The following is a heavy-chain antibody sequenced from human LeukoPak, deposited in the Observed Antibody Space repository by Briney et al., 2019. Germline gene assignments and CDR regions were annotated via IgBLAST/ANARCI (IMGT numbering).Heavy chain of an antibody. CDR2: INPNNGDT. D-gene: IGHD1-14*01. V-gene: IGHV1-2*02. J-gene: IGHJ1*01. Sequence: ASVKVSCKASGGTFSSYAISWVRQAPGQGLEWMGWINPNNGDTNYEQNFQGRVTMTRDTSISTAYMELNRLRSDDTAVYYCAGRMIGSPERYFQHWGQGTLVTVSS. CDR3: AGRMIGSPERYFQH. CDR1: GGTFSSYA.